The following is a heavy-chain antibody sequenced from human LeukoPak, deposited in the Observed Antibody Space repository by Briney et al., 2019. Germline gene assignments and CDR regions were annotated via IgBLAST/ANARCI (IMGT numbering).Heavy chain of an antibody. CDR3: AKGRKLDYYDSSGLDY. CDR2: IWYDGSNK. V-gene: IGHV3-33*03. Sequence: GGSLRLSCAASGFTFSRYGMHWVRQAPGKGLEWLAVIWYDGSNKYYADSVKGRFTISRDNSKNTLYLQMNSLRAEDTAVYYCAKGRKLDYYDSSGLDYWGQGTLVTVSS. J-gene: IGHJ4*02. D-gene: IGHD3-22*01. CDR1: GFTFSRYG.